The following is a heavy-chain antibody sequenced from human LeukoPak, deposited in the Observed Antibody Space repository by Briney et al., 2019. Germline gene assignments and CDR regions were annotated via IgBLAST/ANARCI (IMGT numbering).Heavy chain of an antibody. J-gene: IGHJ4*02. CDR1: GFDVSQKY. CDR3: ARGLHLLSMVRGVTPLY. CDR2: LYSGGIT. Sequence: GGSLRLSCAVSGFDVSQKYMSWFRQAPGKGLECVSILYSGGITVYADSVKGRFTISRDNLKNTLYLQMNNLRAEDTAMYYCARGLHLLSMVRGVTPLYWGQGTLVTVSS. V-gene: IGHV3-53*01. D-gene: IGHD3-10*01.